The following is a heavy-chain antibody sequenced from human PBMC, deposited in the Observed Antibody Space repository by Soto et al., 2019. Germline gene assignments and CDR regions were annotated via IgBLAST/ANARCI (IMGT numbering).Heavy chain of an antibody. Sequence: SETLSLTCAVSGYSISSSDWWGWIRQPPGKGLEWIGYIYYSGTTYYNPSLKSRVTMSVDTSKNQFSLKLTSVTAVDTAVYYCARREIQGPIDYWGQGTLVTVSS. J-gene: IGHJ4*02. V-gene: IGHV4-28*01. CDR1: GYSISSSDW. D-gene: IGHD1-26*01. CDR3: ARREIQGPIDY. CDR2: IYYSGTT.